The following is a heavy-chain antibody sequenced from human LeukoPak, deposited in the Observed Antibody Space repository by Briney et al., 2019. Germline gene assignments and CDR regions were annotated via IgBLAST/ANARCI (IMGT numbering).Heavy chain of an antibody. J-gene: IGHJ6*03. CDR1: GGSFSDYN. Sequence: SETLSLTCAVYGGSFSDYNWSWIPQPPGEGLEWIGEINHIGSTNYNPSLKSRVTISVDNSKNPFSLKMSSVTAADTAVYYCARVGLSGYYYHMDVWGEGTTVTVSS. CDR3: ARVGLSGYYYHMDV. D-gene: IGHD3-10*01. V-gene: IGHV4-34*01. CDR2: INHIGST.